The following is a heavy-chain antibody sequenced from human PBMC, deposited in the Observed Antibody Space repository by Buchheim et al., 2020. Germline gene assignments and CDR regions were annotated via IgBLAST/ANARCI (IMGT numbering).Heavy chain of an antibody. CDR3: ARDGYSSSWYNYYYYGMDV. CDR2: ISSSSSYI. D-gene: IGHD6-13*01. CDR1: GFTFSSYS. V-gene: IGHV3-21*01. Sequence: EVQLVESGGGLVKPGGSLRLSCAASGFTFSSYSMNWVRQAPGKGLEWVSSISSSSSYIYYADSVKGRFTISRDNAKNSLYLQMNSLRAEDTAVYYCARDGYSSSWYNYYYYGMDVWGQGTT. J-gene: IGHJ6*02.